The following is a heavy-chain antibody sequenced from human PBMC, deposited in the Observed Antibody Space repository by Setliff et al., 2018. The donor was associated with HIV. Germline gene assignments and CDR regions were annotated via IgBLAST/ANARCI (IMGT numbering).Heavy chain of an antibody. J-gene: IGHJ3*02. D-gene: IGHD1-20*01. CDR3: ASLYNWNPRGGVGGAFDI. Sequence: PSETLSLTCAVSGYSISSGYYWDWIRQPPGKGLEWIGSIYHSGSTYYNPSLKSRVTILVDTSKKQLSLKMSSVTAADTAVYYCASLYNWNPRGGVGGAFDIWGQGTMVTVSS. V-gene: IGHV4-38-2*01. CDR1: GYSISSGYY. CDR2: IYHSGST.